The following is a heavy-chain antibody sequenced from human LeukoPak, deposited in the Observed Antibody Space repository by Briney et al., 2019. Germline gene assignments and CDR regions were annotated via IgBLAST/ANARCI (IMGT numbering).Heavy chain of an antibody. CDR1: GYTFTSYD. CDR3: ARATQYFDWSDY. D-gene: IGHD3-9*01. Sequence: ASVKVSCKASGYTFTSYDINWVRQATGQGLEWMGWMNPNSGNTGYAQKFQGIVTMTRNTSISTAYMELSSLRSEDTAVYYCARATQYFDWSDYWGQGTLVTVSS. J-gene: IGHJ4*02. V-gene: IGHV1-8*01. CDR2: MNPNSGNT.